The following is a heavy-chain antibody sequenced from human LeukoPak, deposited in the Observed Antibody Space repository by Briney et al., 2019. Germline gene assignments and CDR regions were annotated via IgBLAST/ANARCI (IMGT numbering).Heavy chain of an antibody. CDR2: ISGSGGST. CDR1: GFTFSRYA. CDR3: AKGVALGYCSSTSCPGAFDI. D-gene: IGHD2-2*01. Sequence: GGSLRLSGAASGFTFSRYAMTWVRHAPGKGLEWVSAISGSGGSTYYADSVKGRFTISRDNSKNTLYLQMNSLRAEDTAVYYCAKGVALGYCSSTSCPGAFDIWGQGTTVTVSS. V-gene: IGHV3-23*01. J-gene: IGHJ3*02.